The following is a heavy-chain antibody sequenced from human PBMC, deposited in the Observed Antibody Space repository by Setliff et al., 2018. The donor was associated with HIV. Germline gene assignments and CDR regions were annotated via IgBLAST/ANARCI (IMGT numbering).Heavy chain of an antibody. Sequence: SETLTLTCAVYGGSFSGYYWSWIRQPPGKGLEWIGEIIHSGSTNYNPSLKSRVTISVDTSKNQFSLKLSSVTAADTAVYYCARRSGWSLDYWGQGTLVTVSS. CDR2: IIHSGST. CDR3: ARRSGWSLDY. D-gene: IGHD6-19*01. CDR1: GGSFSGYY. V-gene: IGHV4-34*12. J-gene: IGHJ4*02.